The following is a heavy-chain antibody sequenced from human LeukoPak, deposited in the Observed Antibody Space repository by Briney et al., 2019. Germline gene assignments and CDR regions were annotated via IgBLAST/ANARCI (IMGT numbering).Heavy chain of an antibody. J-gene: IGHJ4*02. Sequence: GGSLRLSCAASGFTFSSYWMSWVRQAPGKGLEWVSYISTTSSTIYYADSVRGRFTISRDNAKNSLYLQMNSLRDEDTAVYYCARGGYEFDYWGQGTLVTVSS. D-gene: IGHD2-15*01. CDR3: ARGGYEFDY. V-gene: IGHV3-48*02. CDR1: GFTFSSYW. CDR2: ISTTSSTI.